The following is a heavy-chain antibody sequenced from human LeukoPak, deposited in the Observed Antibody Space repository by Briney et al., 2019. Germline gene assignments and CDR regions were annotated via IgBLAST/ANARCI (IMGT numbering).Heavy chain of an antibody. Sequence: GASVNLTCKASGDTFSSYAISWVRQAPGQGLEWMGGIMPIFGTANYARKFQGRVTITADESTSTAYMELTSLRAEDTAVYYCARGRMAGTYVFDYWGQGTLVTVSS. D-gene: IGHD6-19*01. J-gene: IGHJ4*02. CDR1: GDTFSSYA. V-gene: IGHV1-69*13. CDR3: ARGRMAGTYVFDY. CDR2: IMPIFGTA.